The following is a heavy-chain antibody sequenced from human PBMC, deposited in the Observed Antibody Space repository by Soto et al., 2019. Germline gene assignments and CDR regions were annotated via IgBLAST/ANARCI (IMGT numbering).Heavy chain of an antibody. Sequence: SVNVSCKASRFTFTSSAVQWVRQARGQRLEWIGWIVVGSGNTNYAQKFQERVTITRDMSTSTAYMELSSLRSEDTAVYYCAADDQVRRSGSYWNYWGQGTLVTVSS. CDR2: IVVGSGNT. CDR1: RFTFTSSA. CDR3: AADDQVRRSGSYWNY. D-gene: IGHD1-26*01. J-gene: IGHJ4*02. V-gene: IGHV1-58*01.